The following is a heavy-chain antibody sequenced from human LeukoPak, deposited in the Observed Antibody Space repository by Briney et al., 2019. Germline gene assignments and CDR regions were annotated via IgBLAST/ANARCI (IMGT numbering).Heavy chain of an antibody. CDR3: AGLGASGNGYLSWFDP. CDR1: GGSISTYY. CDR2: IYYSGNS. J-gene: IGHJ5*02. D-gene: IGHD3-22*01. V-gene: IGHV4-59*01. Sequence: PSETLSLTCTVSGGSISTYYWSWMRQPPGKGLEWIGYIYYSGNSNYNPSLKSRVTISVDTSKNQFSLKLSSVTAADTAVYYCAGLGASGNGYLSWFDPWGQGTLVTVSS.